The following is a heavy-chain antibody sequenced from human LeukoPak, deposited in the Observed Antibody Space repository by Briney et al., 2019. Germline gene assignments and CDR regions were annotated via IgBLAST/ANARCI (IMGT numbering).Heavy chain of an antibody. J-gene: IGHJ6*02. Sequence: SETLSLTCTVSGGSISSSSYYWGWIRQPPGKGLEWIVSIYYSGSTYYNPSLKSRVTISVDTSKNQFSLKLSSVTAADTAVYYCARLSIAARRYYYYGMDVWGQGTTVIVSS. CDR3: ARLSIAARRYYYYGMDV. CDR2: IYYSGST. D-gene: IGHD6-6*01. V-gene: IGHV4-39*01. CDR1: GGSISSSSYY.